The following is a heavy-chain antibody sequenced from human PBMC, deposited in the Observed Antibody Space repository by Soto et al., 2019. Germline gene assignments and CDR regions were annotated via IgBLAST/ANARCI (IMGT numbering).Heavy chain of an antibody. D-gene: IGHD3-10*01. CDR2: IYYNVST. J-gene: IGHJ6*01. Sequence: PSETLSLTCTVSSGTLSSGDFYWSWILHPPGKGLEWIGYIYYNVSTNYNPSLKSRVTISSDTSKNQFSLRLFSVTAADTTLSYCARDPPRTIYNLSYYNNAMGFCGRVRTLTFSS. CDR1: SGTLSSGDFY. CDR3: ARDPPRTIYNLSYYNNAMGF. V-gene: IGHV4-61*08.